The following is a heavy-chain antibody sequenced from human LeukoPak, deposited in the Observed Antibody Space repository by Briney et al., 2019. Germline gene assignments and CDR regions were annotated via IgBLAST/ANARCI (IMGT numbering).Heavy chain of an antibody. CDR2: ISYSGST. D-gene: IGHD5-24*01. CDR1: GGSISSRSYY. V-gene: IGHV4-39*07. J-gene: IGHJ4*02. CDR3: ARVVVRDANNYKDY. Sequence: SGTLSLTCTVSGGSISSRSYYWGWIRQPPGKGLGWIGSISYSGSTYYNPSLKSRVTITVDTSKNQFSLKLSSVTAADTAVYYCARVVVRDANNYKDYWGQGTLVTVSS.